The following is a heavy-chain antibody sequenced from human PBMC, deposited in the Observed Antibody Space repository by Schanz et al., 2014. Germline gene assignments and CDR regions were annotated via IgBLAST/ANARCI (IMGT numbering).Heavy chain of an antibody. V-gene: IGHV4-34*01. J-gene: IGHJ4*02. CDR2: INHSGST. CDR1: GGSFSGYY. Sequence: QVQLQQWGAGLLKPSETLSLTCAVYGGSFSGYYWSWIRQPPGKGLEWIGEINHSGSTNYNPSLKSRAPISVDTSKNPFSRKVRSVTAADTAVYYCARARGSNRGPRKYYFDYWGQGTLVTVSS. CDR3: ARARGSNRGPRKYYFDY.